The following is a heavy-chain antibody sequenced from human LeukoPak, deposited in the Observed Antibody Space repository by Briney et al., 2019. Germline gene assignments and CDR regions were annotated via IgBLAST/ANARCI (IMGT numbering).Heavy chain of an antibody. CDR2: VYYSVTT. V-gene: IGHV4-59*01. CDR3: ARGNGYYGDYGGMEGNWFDP. D-gene: IGHD4-17*01. Sequence: PSETLSLTCTVSGASLSSYYWNWIRQPPGKGLEWIGYVYYSVTTNSNPSLKSRVTISIDTSKNQFSLKLSSVTAADTAVYYCARGNGYYGDYGGMEGNWFDPWGQGTLVTVSS. CDR1: GASLSSYY. J-gene: IGHJ5*02.